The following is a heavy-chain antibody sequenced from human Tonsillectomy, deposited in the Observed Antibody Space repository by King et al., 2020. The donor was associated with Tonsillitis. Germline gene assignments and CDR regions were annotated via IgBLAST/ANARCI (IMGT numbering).Heavy chain of an antibody. Sequence: VQLVESGGGLVQPGGSLRLSCAASGFTFSSYTMSWVRQAPGKGLEWVSAISGSGGSTYYADSVKGRFTISRDNSKNKLYLQMNSLRAEDTAVYYCAKGGDCSSTSCYKGGMDVWGQGTTVTVSS. J-gene: IGHJ6*02. CDR3: AKGGDCSSTSCYKGGMDV. CDR1: GFTFSSYT. V-gene: IGHV3-23*04. CDR2: ISGSGGST. D-gene: IGHD2-2*02.